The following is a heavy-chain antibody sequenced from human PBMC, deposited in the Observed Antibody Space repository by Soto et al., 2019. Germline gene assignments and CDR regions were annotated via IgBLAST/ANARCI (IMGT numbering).Heavy chain of an antibody. CDR2: IIGSGGST. D-gene: IGHD6-19*01. V-gene: IGHV3-23*01. Sequence: EVQLLESGGGLVQPGGSLRLSCAASGFTFSSYAMSWVRQAPGKGLEWVSTIIGSGGSTYYADSVKGRFTISRDNSKNTLYLQMNSLRAEDTAVYYCAKGQSGWYAPFDYWGQGTLVTVSS. J-gene: IGHJ4*02. CDR1: GFTFSSYA. CDR3: AKGQSGWYAPFDY.